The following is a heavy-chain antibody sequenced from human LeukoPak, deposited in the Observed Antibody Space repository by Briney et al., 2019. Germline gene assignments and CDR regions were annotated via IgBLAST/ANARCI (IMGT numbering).Heavy chain of an antibody. CDR2: IIPILGIA. V-gene: IGHV1-69*04. J-gene: IGHJ5*02. Sequence: SVKVXCKASGGTFISYAISWVRQAPGQGLEWMGRIIPILGIANYAQKFQGRVTMTRDTSISTAYMELSRLRSDDTAVYYCARVGPLGFFDWFDPWGQGTLVTVSS. CDR3: ARVGPLGFFDWFDP. D-gene: IGHD3-3*01. CDR1: GGTFISYA.